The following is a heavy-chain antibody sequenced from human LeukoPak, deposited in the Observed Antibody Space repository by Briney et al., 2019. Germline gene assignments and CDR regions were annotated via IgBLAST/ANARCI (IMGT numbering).Heavy chain of an antibody. CDR1: GFTFSSYA. CDR2: ISGSGGST. CDR3: AKSANDILTGYRLFDY. D-gene: IGHD3-9*01. V-gene: IGHV3-23*01. Sequence: PGGSLRLSCAASGFTFSSYAMSWVRQAPGKGLEWVSAISGSGGSTYYADSVKGRFIISRDNPKNTLYLQMNSLRAEDTAVYYCAKSANDILTGYRLFDYWGQGTLVTVSS. J-gene: IGHJ4*02.